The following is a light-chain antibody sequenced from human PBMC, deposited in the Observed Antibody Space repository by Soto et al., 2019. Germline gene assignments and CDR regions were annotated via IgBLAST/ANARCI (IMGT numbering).Light chain of an antibody. CDR3: QQYDNLPLT. CDR1: QDGSNY. Sequence: DIQMTQSPSSRSASVGDRVTITCQASQDGSNYLNWYQQKPGKAPKLLIYDASNLETGVPSRFSGSGSGTDFTFTISSLQPEDIATYYCQQYDNLPLTFGGGTKVEIK. J-gene: IGKJ4*01. V-gene: IGKV1-33*01. CDR2: DAS.